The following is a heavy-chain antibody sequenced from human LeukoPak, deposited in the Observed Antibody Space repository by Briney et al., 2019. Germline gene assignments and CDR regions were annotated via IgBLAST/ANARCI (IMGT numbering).Heavy chain of an antibody. CDR2: INPNRGGT. Sequence: ASVKVSCKASGYTFTGYYMRWVRQAPGQGLEWMGWINPNRGGTNYAQKFQGRVTMTRDTSISTAYMELSRLRSDDTAVYYCARDDIVVVPAAIRAYYYGMDVWGQGTTVTVSS. CDR1: GYTFTGYY. D-gene: IGHD2-2*02. CDR3: ARDDIVVVPAAIRAYYYGMDV. J-gene: IGHJ6*02. V-gene: IGHV1-2*02.